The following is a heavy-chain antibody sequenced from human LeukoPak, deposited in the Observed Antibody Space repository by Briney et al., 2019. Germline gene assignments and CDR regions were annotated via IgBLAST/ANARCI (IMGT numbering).Heavy chain of an antibody. CDR1: GGSISGSSYY. D-gene: IGHD2-2*02. Sequence: PSETLSLTCTVSGGSISGSSYYWGWIRQPPGKGLEWIGSFYYSGSTYYNSSLKSRVTISVDTSRNQFSLKLTSVTAADTAVYYCARHEGRNRGNMVIVPAAIINWGQGTLVTVSS. CDR3: ARHEGRNRGNMVIVPAAIIN. CDR2: FYYSGST. J-gene: IGHJ4*02. V-gene: IGHV4-39*01.